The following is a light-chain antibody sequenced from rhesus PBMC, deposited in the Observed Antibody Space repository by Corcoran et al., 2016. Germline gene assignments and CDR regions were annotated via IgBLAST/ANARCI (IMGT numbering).Light chain of an antibody. Sequence: DIQMTQSPSSLSASVGDTVTITCRASQDISNYLAWYQPKPGKAPKPLIYYAAKLESGVPSRFSGRGSGTDFTLTISSLQPEDFAIYCCQQYNTYPYSFGQGTKVEIK. CDR3: QQYNTYPYS. V-gene: IGKV1S14*01. J-gene: IGKJ2*01. CDR2: YAA. CDR1: QDISNY.